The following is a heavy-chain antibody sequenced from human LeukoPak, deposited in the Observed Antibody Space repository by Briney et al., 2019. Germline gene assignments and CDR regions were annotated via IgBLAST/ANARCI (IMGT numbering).Heavy chain of an antibody. J-gene: IGHJ4*02. V-gene: IGHV4-39*07. Sequence: SETLSLTCTVSGASISTSSYYWGWIRQPPGKGLGWIGSIYYSGTTYYNPSLKSRVSISVDTSKNQFSLKLRSVTAADTAVYYCASPMAWAHNRRDSDYWGLGTLVTVSS. CDR3: ASPMAWAHNRRDSDY. CDR2: IYYSGTT. CDR1: GASISTSSYY. D-gene: IGHD5-24*01.